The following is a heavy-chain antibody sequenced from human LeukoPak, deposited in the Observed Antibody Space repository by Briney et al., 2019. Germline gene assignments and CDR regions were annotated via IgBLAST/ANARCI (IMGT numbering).Heavy chain of an antibody. D-gene: IGHD2-15*01. CDR3: ARADCESGGNCHYFNY. J-gene: IGHJ4*02. CDR2: IYTSGST. V-gene: IGHV4-61*02. CDR1: GDPISSGTYY. Sequence: SQTLSLTCTVSGDPISSGTYYWSSIRQPAGKGLEWIGRIYTSGSTNYTPSLKSRVTISLATSKNQCCLKLCSVTAADTAVYFCARADCESGGNCHYFNYWGQGTLVTVSS.